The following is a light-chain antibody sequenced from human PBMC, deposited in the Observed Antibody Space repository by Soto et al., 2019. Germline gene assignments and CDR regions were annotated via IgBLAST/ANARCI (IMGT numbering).Light chain of an antibody. CDR1: SGSITSNY. CDR2: EDN. Sequence: NFMLTQPHSVSESPGKTVIISCTRRSGSITSNYVQWYQQRPGSSPTTVIYEDNQRPSGVPDRFSGSIDSSSNSASLTISGLETEDEADYYCQSYDATNQVFGGGTKLIVL. J-gene: IGLJ3*02. V-gene: IGLV6-57*01. CDR3: QSYDATNQV.